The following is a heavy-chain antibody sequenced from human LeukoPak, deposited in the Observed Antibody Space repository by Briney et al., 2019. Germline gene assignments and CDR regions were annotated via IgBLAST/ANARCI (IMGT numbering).Heavy chain of an antibody. D-gene: IGHD4-23*01. CDR3: ARDPGGNPPTLYYYYYGMDV. CDR2: INTNTGNP. V-gene: IGHV7-4-1*02. Sequence: ASVKVSCKASGYTFTSYAMNWVRQAPGQGLEWMGWINTNTGNPTYAQGFTGRFVFSLDTSVSTAYLQISSLKAEDTAVYYCARDPGGNPPTLYYYYYGMDVWGQGTTVTVSS. J-gene: IGHJ6*02. CDR1: GYTFTSYA.